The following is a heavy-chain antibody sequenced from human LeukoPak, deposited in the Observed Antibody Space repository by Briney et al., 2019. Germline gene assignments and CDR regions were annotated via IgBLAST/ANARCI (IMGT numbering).Heavy chain of an antibody. CDR3: ARDRSGGAHAFDI. CDR2: ISSSSSTI. Sequence: PGGSLRLSCAASGFTFSSYSMNWVRQAPGKGLEWVSYISSSSSTIYYADSVKGRFTVSRDNAKNSLYLQMNSLRAEDTAVYYCARDRSGGAHAFDIWGQGTMVTVSS. V-gene: IGHV3-48*04. J-gene: IGHJ3*02. CDR1: GFTFSSYS.